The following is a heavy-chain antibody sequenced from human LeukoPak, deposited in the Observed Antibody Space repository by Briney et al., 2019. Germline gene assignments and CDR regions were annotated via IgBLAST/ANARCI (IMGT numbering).Heavy chain of an antibody. CDR2: IRYDGSNK. V-gene: IGHV3-30*02. CDR3: ARDYYDSSGYYVFVSFDAFDI. D-gene: IGHD3-22*01. CDR1: GFTFSSYG. Sequence: GGSLRLSCAASGFTFSSYGMHWVRQAPGKGLEWVVFIRYDGSNKYYADSVKGRFTISRDNSKNTLYLQMNSLRAEDTAVYYCARDYYDSSGYYVFVSFDAFDIWGQGTMVTVSS. J-gene: IGHJ3*02.